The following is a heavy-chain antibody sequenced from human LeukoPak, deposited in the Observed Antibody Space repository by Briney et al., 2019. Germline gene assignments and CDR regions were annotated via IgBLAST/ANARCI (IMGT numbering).Heavy chain of an antibody. D-gene: IGHD1-26*01. J-gene: IGHJ4*02. CDR3: ARSRGTYFDY. CDR2: INPSGGST. V-gene: IGHV1-46*01. Sequence: ASVKVSCKASGYTFTNYYIHWVGQAPGQGLEWMGMINPSGGSTIYTQKFQARVTVTRDTSTSTVYMELSSLRSEDTAVYYCARSRGTYFDYWGQGTLVTVSS. CDR1: GYTFTNYY.